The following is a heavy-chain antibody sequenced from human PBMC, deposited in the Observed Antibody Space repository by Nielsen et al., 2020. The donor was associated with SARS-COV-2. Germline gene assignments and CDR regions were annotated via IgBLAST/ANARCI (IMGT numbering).Heavy chain of an antibody. D-gene: IGHD3-22*01. CDR3: AREQYYYDSSGYYPDAFDI. CDR1: GGSISSYY. CDR2: IYYSGST. J-gene: IGHJ3*02. Sequence: GSLRLSCTVSGGSISSYYWSWIRQPPGKGLEWIGYIYYSGSTNYNPSLKSRVTISVDTSKNQFSLKLSSVTAADTAVYYCAREQYYYDSSGYYPDAFDIWGQGTMVTVSS. V-gene: IGHV4-59*01.